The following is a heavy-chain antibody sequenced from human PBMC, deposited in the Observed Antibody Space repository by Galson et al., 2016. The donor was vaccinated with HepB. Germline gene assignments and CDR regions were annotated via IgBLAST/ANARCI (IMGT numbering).Heavy chain of an antibody. V-gene: IGHV4-59*12. CDR3: ARQYRGGPSDY. J-gene: IGHJ4*02. Sequence: ETLSLTCTVSGGSISSFYWSWIRRPPGKGLEWIGQIFHSGRVNYTPSLASRVTISVDTSNNHFSLRLTSVTAADTALYYCARQYRGGPSDYWGQGTLVIVSS. D-gene: IGHD5-12*01. CDR1: GGSISSFY. CDR2: IFHSGRV.